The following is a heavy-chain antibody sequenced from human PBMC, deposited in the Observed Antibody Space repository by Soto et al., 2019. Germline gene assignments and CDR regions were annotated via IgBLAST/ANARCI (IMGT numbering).Heavy chain of an antibody. Sequence: EVQLLESVGGLVQPGGSLRLSCAASGFTFSSYAMSWVRQAPGKGLEWVSAISGSGGSTYYADSVKGRFTISRDNSKNTLYLQMNSLRAEDTAVYYCAKVLQQWLVLYYLDYWGQGTLVTVSS. J-gene: IGHJ4*02. CDR1: GFTFSSYA. CDR3: AKVLQQWLVLYYLDY. V-gene: IGHV3-23*01. CDR2: ISGSGGST. D-gene: IGHD6-19*01.